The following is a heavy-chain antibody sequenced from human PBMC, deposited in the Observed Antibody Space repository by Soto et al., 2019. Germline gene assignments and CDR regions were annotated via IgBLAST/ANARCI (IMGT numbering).Heavy chain of an antibody. J-gene: IGHJ6*02. CDR2: IYHSGST. Sequence: QVQLQESGPGLVKPSGTLSLTCAVSGGSISSSNWLSWVRQPPGKGLEWIGEIYHSGSTNYNPSPKSRVTISVDKSQNPFPLRLSSVTAEDTAVYYCASRYCISTSCYVGYYGMDVWGQGTTVTVSS. CDR1: GGSISSSNW. CDR3: ASRYCISTSCYVGYYGMDV. D-gene: IGHD2-2*01. V-gene: IGHV4-4*02.